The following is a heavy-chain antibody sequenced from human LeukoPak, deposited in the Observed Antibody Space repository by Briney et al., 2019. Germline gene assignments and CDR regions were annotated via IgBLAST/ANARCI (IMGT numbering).Heavy chain of an antibody. J-gene: IGHJ5*02. CDR3: AFYGSELGWFDP. CDR1: GFTVSSNY. CDR2: IYSGGST. D-gene: IGHD3-10*01. V-gene: IGHV3-66*01. Sequence: GGSLRLSCAASGFTVSSNYMTWVRQAPGKGLEWVSVIYSGGSTYYTDSVKGRFTISRDNSKNTLYLQMNSLRAEDTAVYYCAFYGSELGWFDPWGQGTLVTVSS.